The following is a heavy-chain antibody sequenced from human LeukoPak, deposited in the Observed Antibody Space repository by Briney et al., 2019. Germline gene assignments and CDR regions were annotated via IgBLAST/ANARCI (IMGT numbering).Heavy chain of an antibody. CDR2: INSDGSST. Sequence: GGSLRLSCAASGFTFSSYWMHWVRQAPGKGLVWVSRINSDGSSTNYADSVKGRFTISRDNAKNTLYLQMNSLRAEDTAVYYCARDQPLRLRQLYYYFMDVWGKGTTVTVSS. V-gene: IGHV3-74*01. J-gene: IGHJ6*03. D-gene: IGHD6-25*01. CDR1: GFTFSSYW. CDR3: ARDQPLRLRQLYYYFMDV.